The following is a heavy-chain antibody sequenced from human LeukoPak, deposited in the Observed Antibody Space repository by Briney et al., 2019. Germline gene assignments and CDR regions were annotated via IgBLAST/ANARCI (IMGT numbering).Heavy chain of an antibody. CDR3: AREGGQYSGSYPDY. D-gene: IGHD1-26*01. V-gene: IGHV3-33*08. CDR1: GFTFSTYS. Sequence: GGSLRLSCAASGFTFSTYSMNWVRQAPGKGLEWVAVIWYDGSNKYYADSVKGRFTISRDNSKNTLYLQMNSLRAEDTAVYYCAREGGQYSGSYPDYWGQGTLVTVSS. CDR2: IWYDGSNK. J-gene: IGHJ4*02.